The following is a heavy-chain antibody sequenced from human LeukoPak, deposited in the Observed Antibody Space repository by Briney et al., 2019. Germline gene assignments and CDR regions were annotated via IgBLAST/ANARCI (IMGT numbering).Heavy chain of an antibody. V-gene: IGHV3-30*02. D-gene: IGHD1-26*01. CDR1: RFTFSSYG. CDR2: IRYDESKT. Sequence: GGSLRLSCAASRFTFSSYGMHWVRQAPPKGLGWVAFIRYDESKTFYGDSVKGRFTVSRDNSKNTLYLQMNSLRAEDTAVYYCAKSHLPNSYSGTYYCDYWGQGTQVTVSS. CDR3: AKSHLPNSYSGTYYCDY. J-gene: IGHJ4*02.